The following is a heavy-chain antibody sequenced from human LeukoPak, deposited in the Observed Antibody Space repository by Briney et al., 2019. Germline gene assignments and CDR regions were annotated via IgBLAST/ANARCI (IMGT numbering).Heavy chain of an antibody. V-gene: IGHV1-18*01. Sequence: GASVKVSCKASGYTFTSYGISWVRQAPGQGLEWMGWISAYNGITNYAQKLQGRVTMTTDTSTSTAYMELRSLRSDDTAVYYCARDPSCTNGVCYSASPPLDYWGQGTLVTVSS. J-gene: IGHJ4*02. CDR3: ARDPSCTNGVCYSASPPLDY. D-gene: IGHD2-8*01. CDR2: ISAYNGIT. CDR1: GYTFTSYG.